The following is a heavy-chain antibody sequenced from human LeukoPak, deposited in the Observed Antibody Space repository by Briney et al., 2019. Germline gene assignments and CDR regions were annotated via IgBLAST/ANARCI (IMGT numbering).Heavy chain of an antibody. Sequence: SETLSLTCAVYGGSFSGYYWSWIRQPPGKGLEWIGEINHSGSTNYNPSLKSRVTISVDTSKNQFSLKLSSVTAADTAVYYCARGVHSYGLYYFDYWGQGTLVTVSS. D-gene: IGHD5-18*01. V-gene: IGHV4-34*01. J-gene: IGHJ4*02. CDR3: ARGVHSYGLYYFDY. CDR1: GGSFSGYY. CDR2: INHSGST.